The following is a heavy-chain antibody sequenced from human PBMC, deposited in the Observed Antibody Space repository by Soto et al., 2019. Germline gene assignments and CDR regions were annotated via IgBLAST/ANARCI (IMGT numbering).Heavy chain of an antibody. CDR2: ISGSGGST. CDR1: GFTFSSYA. Sequence: PGGSLRLSCAASGFTFSSYAMSWVRQAPGKGLEWVSAISGSGGSTYYADSVKGRFTISRENSKNTLYLQMKSLRAEDTAVYYCAKVGTYYDSSGYYDYWGQGTMVTVYS. D-gene: IGHD3-22*01. V-gene: IGHV3-23*01. CDR3: AKVGTYYDSSGYYDY. J-gene: IGHJ4*02.